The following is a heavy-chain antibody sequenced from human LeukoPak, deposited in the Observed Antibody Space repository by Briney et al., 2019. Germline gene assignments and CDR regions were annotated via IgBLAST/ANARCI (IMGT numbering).Heavy chain of an antibody. J-gene: IGHJ4*02. D-gene: IGHD6-19*01. CDR1: GGSISTYY. CDR3: ARQPGGGLYSSGWYYFDY. Sequence: SETLSLTCTVSGGSISTYYWSWIRQPPGKGLEWIGYIYYSGSTNYNPSLKSRVTISVDTSKNQFSLNLSAVTAADTAVYYCARQPGGGLYSSGWYYFDYWGQGTLVTVSS. CDR2: IYYSGST. V-gene: IGHV4-59*01.